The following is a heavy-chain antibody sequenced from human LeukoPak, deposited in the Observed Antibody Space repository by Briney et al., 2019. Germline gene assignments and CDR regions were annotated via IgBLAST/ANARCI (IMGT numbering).Heavy chain of an antibody. D-gene: IGHD6-19*01. J-gene: IGHJ1*01. V-gene: IGHV3-21*01. CDR1: GFTFSTYS. CDR3: ASGSGWSEYFQH. Sequence: GGSLRLSCAASGFTFSTYSMNWVRQAPGKGLEWVSSISSSSSYIYYADSVKGRFAISRDNAENSLYLQMNSLRAEDTAVYYCASGSGWSEYFQHWGQGTLVTVSS. CDR2: ISSSSSYI.